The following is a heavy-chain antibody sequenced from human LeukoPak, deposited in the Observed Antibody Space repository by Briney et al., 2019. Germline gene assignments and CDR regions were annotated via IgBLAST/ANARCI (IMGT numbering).Heavy chain of an antibody. Sequence: SETLSLTCTVPGGSISSYYWSWIRQPAGKGLEWIGRIYTSGSTNYNPSLKSRVTMSVDTSKNQFSLKLSSVTAADTAVYYCAREYVVVVPAAIDWFDPWGQGTLVTVSS. CDR1: GGSISSYY. J-gene: IGHJ5*02. CDR2: IYTSGST. CDR3: AREYVVVVPAAIDWFDP. D-gene: IGHD2-2*01. V-gene: IGHV4-4*07.